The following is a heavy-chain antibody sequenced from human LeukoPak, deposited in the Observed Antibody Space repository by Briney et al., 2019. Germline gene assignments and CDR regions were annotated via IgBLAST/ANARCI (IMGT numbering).Heavy chain of an antibody. CDR3: ARGVPRDCSGGSCYSGYDY. CDR1: GGSISSYY. CDR2: IYYSGST. D-gene: IGHD2-15*01. V-gene: IGHV4-59*12. Sequence: SETLSLTCTVSGGSISSYYWSWIRQPPGKGLEWIGYIYYSGSTNYNPSLKSRVTISVDTSKNQFSLKLSSVTAADTAVYYCARGVPRDCSGGSCYSGYDYWGQGTLVTVSS. J-gene: IGHJ4*02.